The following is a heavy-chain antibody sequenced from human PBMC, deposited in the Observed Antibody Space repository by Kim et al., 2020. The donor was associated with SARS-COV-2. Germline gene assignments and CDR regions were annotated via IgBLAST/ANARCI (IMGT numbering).Heavy chain of an antibody. CDR2: IYSGGST. CDR1: GFTVSSNY. Sequence: GGSLRLSCAASGFTVSSNYMSWVRQAPGKGLEWVSVIYSGGSTYYADSVKGRFTISRDNSKNTLYLQMNSLRAEDTAVYYCARTWGIAVADTMGPGVYWGQGTLVTVSS. V-gene: IGHV3-66*01. D-gene: IGHD6-19*01. J-gene: IGHJ4*02. CDR3: ARTWGIAVADTMGPGVY.